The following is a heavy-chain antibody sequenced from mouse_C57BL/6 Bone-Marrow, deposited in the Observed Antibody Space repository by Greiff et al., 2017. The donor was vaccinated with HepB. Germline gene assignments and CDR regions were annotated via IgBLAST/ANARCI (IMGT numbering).Heavy chain of an antibody. CDR2: INPNNGGT. J-gene: IGHJ3*01. Sequence: VQLQQSGPELVKPGASVKISCKASGYTFTDYYMNWVKQSHGKSLEWIGDINPNNGGTSYNQKFKGKATLTVDKSSSTAYMELRSLTSEDSAVYYCARGGPSYGPFAYWGQGTLVTVSA. CDR3: ARGGPSYGPFAY. D-gene: IGHD1-1*02. V-gene: IGHV1-26*01. CDR1: GYTFTDYY.